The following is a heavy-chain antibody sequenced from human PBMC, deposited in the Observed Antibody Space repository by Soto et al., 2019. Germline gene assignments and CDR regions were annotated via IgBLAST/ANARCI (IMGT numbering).Heavy chain of an antibody. Sequence: QVQLVESGGGVVQPGRSLRLSCAASGFTFSSYGMHWVRQAPGKGLEWLAVIWYDGSNKYYADSVKGRFTISRDNSKNTLYVQRNSLGAEDTAVYYCARDGELRYYDIWTGRMGYYFDYWGQGTLVTLSS. J-gene: IGHJ4*02. D-gene: IGHD3-9*01. CDR2: IWYDGSNK. CDR1: GFTFSSYG. CDR3: ARDGELRYYDIWTGRMGYYFDY. V-gene: IGHV3-33*01.